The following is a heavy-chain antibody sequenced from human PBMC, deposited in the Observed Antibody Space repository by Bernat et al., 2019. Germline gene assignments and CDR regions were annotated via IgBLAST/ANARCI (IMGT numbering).Heavy chain of an antibody. D-gene: IGHD2-2*01. J-gene: IGHJ6*02. CDR1: GFTFSSYS. V-gene: IGHV3-21*01. Sequence: EVQLLESGGGLVQPGGSLRLSCAASGFTFSSYSMNWVRQAPGKGLEWVSSISSSSSYIYYADSVKGRFTISRDNAKNSLYLQMNSLRAEDTAGYYCARDGVVVLPAAMSAGHSGPYYYYGMDVWGQGTTVTVSS. CDR3: ARDGVVVLPAAMSAGHSGPYYYYGMDV. CDR2: ISSSSSYI.